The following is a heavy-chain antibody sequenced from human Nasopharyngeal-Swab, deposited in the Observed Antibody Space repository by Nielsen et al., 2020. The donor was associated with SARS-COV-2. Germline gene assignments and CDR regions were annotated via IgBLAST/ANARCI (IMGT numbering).Heavy chain of an antibody. CDR1: GYTFTGYY. J-gene: IGHJ5*02. CDR3: AREGAVAGNFDP. D-gene: IGHD6-19*01. V-gene: IGHV1-18*04. Sequence: ASVKVSCKASGYTFTGYYMHWVRQAPEQGLEWMGWISAYNGNTNYAQKLQGRVTMTTDTSTSTAYMELRSLRSDDTAVYYCAREGAVAGNFDPWGQGTLVTVSS. CDR2: ISAYNGNT.